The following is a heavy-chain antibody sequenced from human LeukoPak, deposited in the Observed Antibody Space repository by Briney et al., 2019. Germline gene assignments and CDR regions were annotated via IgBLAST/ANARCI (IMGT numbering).Heavy chain of an antibody. J-gene: IGHJ5*02. CDR1: GGSISSYY. CDR3: ARGTDSSSWYGGFDP. D-gene: IGHD6-13*01. CDR2: IYYSGST. V-gene: IGHV4-59*01. Sequence: SETLSLICTVSGGSISSYYWSWIRQPPGKGLEWIGYIYYSGSTNYNPSLKSRVTISVDTSKNQFSLKLSSVTAADTAVYYCARGTDSSSWYGGFDPWGQGTLVTVSS.